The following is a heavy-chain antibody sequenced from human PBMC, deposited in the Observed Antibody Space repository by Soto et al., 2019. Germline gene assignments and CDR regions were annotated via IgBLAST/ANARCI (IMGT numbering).Heavy chain of an antibody. J-gene: IGHJ4*02. Sequence: ASVKVSCKASGFTFTSSAMQWVRQARGQRLEWIGWIVVGSGNTNYAQKFQERVTITRDMSTSTAYMELSSLRSEDTAVYYCASSVRYFDWLSYFDYWGQGTLVTVSS. CDR1: GFTFTSSA. V-gene: IGHV1-58*02. CDR3: ASSVRYFDWLSYFDY. D-gene: IGHD3-9*01. CDR2: IVVGSGNT.